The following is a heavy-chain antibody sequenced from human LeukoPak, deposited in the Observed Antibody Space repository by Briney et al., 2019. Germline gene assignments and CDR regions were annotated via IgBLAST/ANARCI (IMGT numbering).Heavy chain of an antibody. CDR1: GFTFSSYW. CDR3: TRDSYTNTWHEEGRDY. Sequence: PGGALRLSCAASGFTFSSYWMTWVRQAPGKGLEWVANIKEDGSDKHYVESVEGRFTISRDNAKNSLYLQMNSLRAEDTAVYYCTRDSYTNTWHEEGRDYWGQGTLVIVSS. J-gene: IGHJ4*02. V-gene: IGHV3-7*01. CDR2: IKEDGSDK. D-gene: IGHD6-13*01.